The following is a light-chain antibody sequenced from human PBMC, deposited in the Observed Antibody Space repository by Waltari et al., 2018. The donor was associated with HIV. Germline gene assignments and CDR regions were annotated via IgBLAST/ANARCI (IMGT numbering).Light chain of an antibody. Sequence: QSVLTQPPSVSAAPGQKVTISCSGSSSNIANNFVSWYQQLPGTAPKLLIYESNRRPSGIPDRFSGPKSGTSATLGITGLQTGDEADYYCGTWDSSLSAVVFGGGTKLTVL. J-gene: IGLJ2*01. CDR3: GTWDSSLSAVV. CDR1: SSNIANNF. V-gene: IGLV1-51*02. CDR2: ESN.